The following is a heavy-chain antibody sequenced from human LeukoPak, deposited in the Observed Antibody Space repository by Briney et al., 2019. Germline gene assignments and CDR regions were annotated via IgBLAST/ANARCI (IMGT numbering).Heavy chain of an antibody. CDR2: IYYSGST. CDR1: GGSISSGDYY. CDR3: ARMRIMGSTYTVEY. J-gene: IGHJ4*02. Sequence: SETLSLTCTVSGGSISSGDYYWSWIRQPPGKGLEWIGYIYYSGSTYYNPSLKSRVTISVDTSKNQFSLKLSSVTAADTAVYYCARMRIMGSTYTVEYWGQGTLVTVSS. V-gene: IGHV4-30-4*01. D-gene: IGHD1-26*01.